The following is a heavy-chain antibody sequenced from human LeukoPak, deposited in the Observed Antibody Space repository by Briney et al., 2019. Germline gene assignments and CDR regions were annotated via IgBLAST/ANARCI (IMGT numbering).Heavy chain of an antibody. D-gene: IGHD1-14*01. CDR1: GYTFTSYY. CDR3: ARGTRNGEPIDY. J-gene: IGHJ4*02. V-gene: IGHV1-46*01. Sequence: GASVKVSCKASGYTFTSYYLHWVRQAPGQGLEWMGIINPSGGSTSYAQKFQGRVTITADESTSTAYMELSSLRSEDTAVYYCARGTRNGEPIDYWGQGTLVTVSS. CDR2: INPSGGST.